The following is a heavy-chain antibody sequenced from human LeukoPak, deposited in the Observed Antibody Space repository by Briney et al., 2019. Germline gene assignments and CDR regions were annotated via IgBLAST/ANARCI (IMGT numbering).Heavy chain of an antibody. J-gene: IGHJ4*02. CDR2: INPNSGGT. Sequence: ASVKVSCKASGYTFTGYYTHWVRQAPGQGLEWMGWINPNSGGTNYAQKFQGRVTMTRDTSISTAYMELSRLRSDDTAVYYCARIRRGRVAFDYWGQGTLVTVSS. D-gene: IGHD1-26*01. CDR1: GYTFTGYY. V-gene: IGHV1-2*02. CDR3: ARIRRGRVAFDY.